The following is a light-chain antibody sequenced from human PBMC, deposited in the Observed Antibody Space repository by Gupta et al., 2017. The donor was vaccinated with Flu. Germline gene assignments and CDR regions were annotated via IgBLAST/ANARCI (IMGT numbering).Light chain of an antibody. V-gene: IGKV3-15*01. Sequence: ETVMTQSPATLSLSPGERATLSCRASQNIRSNLAWYQQKPGQAPRLLIYATSSRAPGIPARFSGSGSGTEFTLTITSRQSEDFAVYYCQQYDNWPPASFGQGTKLEIK. CDR3: QQYDNWPPAS. CDR1: QNIRSN. J-gene: IGKJ2*03. CDR2: ATS.